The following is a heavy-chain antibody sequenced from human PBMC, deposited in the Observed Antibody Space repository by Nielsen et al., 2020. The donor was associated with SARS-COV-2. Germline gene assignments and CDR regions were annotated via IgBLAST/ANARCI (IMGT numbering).Heavy chain of an antibody. J-gene: IGHJ4*02. CDR3: ARIQVSKGYAGSGEPMLFDY. CDR1: GDSISSSNW. D-gene: IGHD5-12*01. CDR2: IYYSGST. V-gene: IGHV4-4*02. Sequence: SETLSLTCTVSGDSISSSNWWSWVRQPPGKGLEWIGYIYYSGSTNYNPSLKSRVTISVDTSKNQFSLKLSSVTAADTAVYYCARIQVSKGYAGSGEPMLFDYWGQGTLVTVSS.